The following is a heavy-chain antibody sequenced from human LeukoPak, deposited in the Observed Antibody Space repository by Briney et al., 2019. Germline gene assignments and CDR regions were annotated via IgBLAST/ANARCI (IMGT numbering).Heavy chain of an antibody. J-gene: IGHJ6*03. D-gene: IGHD5-24*01. CDR1: GMTFSSYW. V-gene: IGHV3-7*03. Sequence: GGSLRLSCEVSGMTFSSYWMTWVRQAPGKGLEWVATIKYDGSEKYYLDSVKGRCSISRDNGKNSLYLQMNSLRAEDTAVYYCAKDRDGDGWDYYYYMDVWGKGTTVTISS. CDR2: IKYDGSEK. CDR3: AKDRDGDGWDYYYYMDV.